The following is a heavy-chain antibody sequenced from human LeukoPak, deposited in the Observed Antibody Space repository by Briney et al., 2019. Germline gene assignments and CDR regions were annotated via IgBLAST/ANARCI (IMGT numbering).Heavy chain of an antibody. CDR1: GYTLTELS. D-gene: IGHD1-1*01. V-gene: IGHV1-24*01. Sequence: GSVKVSCKVSGYTLTELSLHWVRQAPGKGLEWMGRFDPEDGETIYARKFQGRVTMTEDTSTDTAYMELSSLRSEDTAVYFCAVSLTTGGYYGMDVWGQGTTVTVSS. CDR2: FDPEDGET. J-gene: IGHJ6*02. CDR3: AVSLTTGGYYGMDV.